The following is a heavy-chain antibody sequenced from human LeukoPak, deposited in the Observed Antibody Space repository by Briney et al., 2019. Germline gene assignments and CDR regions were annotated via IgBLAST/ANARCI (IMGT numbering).Heavy chain of an antibody. CDR3: AKDRDYGDLGVGFDF. Sequence: GRSLRLSCAASGFTFDDYAMHWVRQAPGKGLEWVSGISWNSGSIGYADSVKGRFTISRDNAKNSLYLQMNSLRAEDTALYYCAKDRDYGDLGVGFDFWGQEPWSLSPQ. V-gene: IGHV3-9*01. J-gene: IGHJ4*01. D-gene: IGHD4-17*01. CDR2: ISWNSGSI. CDR1: GFTFDDYA.